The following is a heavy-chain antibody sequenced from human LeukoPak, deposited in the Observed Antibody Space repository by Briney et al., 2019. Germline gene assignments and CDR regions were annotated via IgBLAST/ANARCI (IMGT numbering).Heavy chain of an antibody. CDR2: ISYDGSNK. V-gene: IGHV3-30*18. J-gene: IGHJ4*02. CDR3: AKEGSSWYYYNYLDY. D-gene: IGHD6-13*01. CDR1: GLTLSGHG. Sequence: PGGSLRLSCAASGLTLSGHGMHWVRQAPGKGLEWVAVISYDGSNKYYADSVKGRFTISRDNSKNTLYLQMNSLRAEDTAVYYCAKEGSSWYYYNYLDYWGQGTLVTVSS.